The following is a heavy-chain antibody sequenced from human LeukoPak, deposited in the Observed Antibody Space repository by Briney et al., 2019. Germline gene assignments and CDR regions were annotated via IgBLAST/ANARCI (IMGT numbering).Heavy chain of an antibody. CDR3: ARDGAYDALIDY. D-gene: IGHD3-16*01. CDR1: GYTFTSYG. CDR2: INPSGGST. J-gene: IGHJ4*02. V-gene: IGHV1-46*01. Sequence: GASVKVSCKASGYTFTSYGISWVRQAPGQGLEWMGIINPSGGSTSYAQKFQGRVTMTRDTSTSTVYMELSSLRSEDTAVYYCARDGAYDALIDYWGQGTLVTVSS.